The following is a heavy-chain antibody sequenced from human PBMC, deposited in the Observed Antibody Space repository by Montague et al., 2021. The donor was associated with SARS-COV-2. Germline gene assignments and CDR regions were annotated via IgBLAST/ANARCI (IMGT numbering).Heavy chain of an antibody. D-gene: IGHD1-26*01. CDR2: TYYRSKWYN. V-gene: IGHV6-1*01. Sequence: CAISGDSVSSDSAAWNWIRQSPSLDLRRLGITYYRSKWYNDYAVSVKSRITINPDTSKNQISLQLNSVTPEDTAVYYCARTSASSDYWGQGTLVTVSS. CDR3: ARTSASSDY. J-gene: IGHJ4*02. CDR1: GDSVSSDSAA.